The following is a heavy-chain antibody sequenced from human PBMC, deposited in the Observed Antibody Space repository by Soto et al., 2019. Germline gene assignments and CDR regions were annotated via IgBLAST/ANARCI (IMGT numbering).Heavy chain of an antibody. D-gene: IGHD3-9*01. J-gene: IGHJ6*02. CDR1: GYTFTNYY. CDR2: INPGSGTT. CDR3: AREFDTYYGMDV. Sequence: QVKLVQSGTEVKRPGASVKISCKASGYTFTNYYMHWVRQAPGQDLEWMGVINPGSGTTTYAQRFQGRVTMTSDTSTSTVYVEVTSLRSEDTAQYYCAREFDTYYGMDVWGQGTTVSVSS. V-gene: IGHV1-46*01.